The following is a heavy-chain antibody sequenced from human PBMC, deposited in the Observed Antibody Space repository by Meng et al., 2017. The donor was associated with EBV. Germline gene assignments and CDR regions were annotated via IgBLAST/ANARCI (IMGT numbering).Heavy chain of an antibody. V-gene: IGHV4-39*01. CDR1: XDSISSFYY. J-gene: IGHJ5*02. CDR3: ARPFPSWQSPRLDPFGA. CDR2: VHYTGST. D-gene: IGHD6-19*01. Sequence: QLQLRESGPGQVKPSXXXXLXXXVSXDSISSFYYWGWIRQLPGRGLEWIGSVHYTGSTYYSPSLKSRVTVSVDTSKNQFSLRLTSVTAADTAVYYCARPFPSWQSPRLDPFGAWGQGTLVTVS.